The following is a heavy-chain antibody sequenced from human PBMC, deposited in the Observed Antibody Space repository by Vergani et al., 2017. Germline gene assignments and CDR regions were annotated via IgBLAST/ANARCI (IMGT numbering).Heavy chain of an antibody. CDR3: ARGRGQSWRLSYYYYMGV. D-gene: IGHD3-3*01. CDR1: GYTFTSYD. J-gene: IGHJ6*03. Sequence: QVQLVQSGAEVKKPGASVKVSCKASGYTFTSYDINWVRQATGQGLEWMGWMSPNSGKTGYAQKVQGRVTFTRNTSISTAYMEVSSLRSEDTAVYYCARGRGQSWRLSYYYYMGVWGKGTTVTVSS. CDR2: MSPNSGKT. V-gene: IGHV1-8*01.